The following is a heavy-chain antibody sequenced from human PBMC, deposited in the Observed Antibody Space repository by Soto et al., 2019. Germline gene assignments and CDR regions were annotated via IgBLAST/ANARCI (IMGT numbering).Heavy chain of an antibody. J-gene: IGHJ6*02. Sequence: GGSLRLSCAASGFTFSSYGMHWVRQAPGKGLEWVAVISYGGSNKYYADSVKGRFTISRDNSKNTLYLQMNSLRAEDTAVYYCAKVKGFEYSSSMYYYYYGMDVWGQGTTVTVSS. CDR2: ISYGGSNK. CDR1: GFTFSSYG. V-gene: IGHV3-30*18. CDR3: AKVKGFEYSSSMYYYYYGMDV. D-gene: IGHD6-6*01.